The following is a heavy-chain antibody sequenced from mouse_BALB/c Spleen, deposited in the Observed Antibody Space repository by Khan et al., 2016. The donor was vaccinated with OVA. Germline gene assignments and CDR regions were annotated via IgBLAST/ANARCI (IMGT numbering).Heavy chain of an antibody. CDR2: TNPTNGRT. J-gene: IGHJ2*01. CDR3: ARSKKVVANYFDY. Sequence: QVQLQHPGAELVKAGASVKMSCKASGYTFTSYWMHWVKQRLGQGLEWFAETNPTNGRTYYNEKFKSKATLTVDKSSSTAYMLLSGPTFEDSAVYYGARSKKVVANYFDYWGQGTTLTVSS. CDR1: GYTFTSYW. V-gene: IGHV1S81*02. D-gene: IGHD1-1*01.